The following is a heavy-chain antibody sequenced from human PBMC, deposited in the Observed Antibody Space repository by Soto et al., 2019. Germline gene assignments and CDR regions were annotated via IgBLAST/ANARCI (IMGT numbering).Heavy chain of an antibody. V-gene: IGHV4-59*01. Sequence: TLSLTCTVSGGCISSYYWSCIRQPPGKGLEWIGYIYYSGSTNYNPSLKSRVTISVDTSKNQFSLKLSSVTAADTAVYYCASSNIAAAGFYYYGMDVWGRGTTVTVSS. CDR1: GGCISSYY. CDR3: ASSNIAAAGFYYYGMDV. J-gene: IGHJ6*02. D-gene: IGHD6-13*01. CDR2: IYYSGST.